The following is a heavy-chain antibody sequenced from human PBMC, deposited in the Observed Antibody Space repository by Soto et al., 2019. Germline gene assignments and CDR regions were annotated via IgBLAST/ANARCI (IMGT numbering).Heavy chain of an antibody. Sequence: SVKVSCKASGGTFSSYAISWVRQAPGQGLEWMGGIIPIFGTANYAQKFQGRVTITADESTSTAYMELSSLRSEDTAVYYCARSRGIVVVTGSCNWFDPWGQGTLFAVSS. CDR1: GGTFSSYA. CDR2: IIPIFGTA. D-gene: IGHD3-22*01. J-gene: IGHJ5*02. CDR3: ARSRGIVVVTGSCNWFDP. V-gene: IGHV1-69*13.